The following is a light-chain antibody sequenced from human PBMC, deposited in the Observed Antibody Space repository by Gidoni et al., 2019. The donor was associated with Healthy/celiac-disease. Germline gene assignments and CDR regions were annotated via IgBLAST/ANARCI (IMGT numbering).Light chain of an antibody. Sequence: SYYLTQPPSVSVSPGQTAGITCSGDNLGDKYACWYQQKPGQSPVLVIYQDSKRPSGIPERFSGSNSGNTATLTISGTQAMDEADYYCQAWDSSYVVFGGGTKLTVL. CDR2: QDS. V-gene: IGLV3-1*01. CDR1: NLGDKY. CDR3: QAWDSSYVV. J-gene: IGLJ2*01.